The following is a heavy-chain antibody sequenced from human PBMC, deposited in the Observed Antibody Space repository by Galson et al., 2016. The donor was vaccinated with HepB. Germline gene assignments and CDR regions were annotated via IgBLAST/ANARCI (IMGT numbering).Heavy chain of an antibody. V-gene: IGHV4-39*01. J-gene: IGHJ4*02. Sequence: TLSLSCTVSGGSISSSSYYWGWIRQPPGKGLEWIGSIYYSGSTYYNPSLKSRVTISVDTSKNQFSLKLSSVTAADTAVYYCARQSVSDDWGQGTLVTVSS. D-gene: IGHD5-24*01. CDR2: IYYSGST. CDR3: ARQSVSDD. CDR1: GGSISSSSYY.